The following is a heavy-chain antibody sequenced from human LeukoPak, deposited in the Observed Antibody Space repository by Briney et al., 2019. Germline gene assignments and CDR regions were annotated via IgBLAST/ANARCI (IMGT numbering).Heavy chain of an antibody. CDR2: ISGSGGST. D-gene: IGHD3-3*01. CDR3: ARGHDFWMAHAFDI. J-gene: IGHJ3*02. Sequence: PGGSLRLSCAASGFTFSSYAMSRVRQAPGKGLEWVSAISGSGGSTYYADSVKGRFTISRDNAKNSLYLQMNSLRAEDTAVYYCARGHDFWMAHAFDIWGQGTMVTVSS. V-gene: IGHV3-23*01. CDR1: GFTFSSYA.